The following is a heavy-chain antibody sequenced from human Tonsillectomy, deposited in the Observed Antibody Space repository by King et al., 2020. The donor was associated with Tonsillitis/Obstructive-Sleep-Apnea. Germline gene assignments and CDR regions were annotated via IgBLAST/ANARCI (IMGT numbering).Heavy chain of an antibody. CDR2: IYYSGST. Sequence: QLVESGPGLMKPSETLSLTCAVSGGSISNTNYFWGWLRQPPGKGLEWIGGIYYSGSTDYNPSLKSRVTMSVDTSKNQFSLRLRSVTAADTAVYYCARTTLTIYYFDYWGQGTLVTVSS. J-gene: IGHJ4*02. CDR3: ARTTLTIYYFDY. V-gene: IGHV4-39*07. CDR1: GGSISNTNYF. D-gene: IGHD4-17*01.